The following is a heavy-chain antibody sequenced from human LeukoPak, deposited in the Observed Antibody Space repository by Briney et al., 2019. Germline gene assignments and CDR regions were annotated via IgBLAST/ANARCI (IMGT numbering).Heavy chain of an antibody. CDR3: ARYSRHRITYLSFLDY. J-gene: IGHJ4*02. CDR2: IGRGGDTR. V-gene: IGHV3-11*04. Sequence: PGGSLRLSCAASGFTFSDYYMSWIRQAPGKGLERVAYIGRGGDTRYYADSVKGRFTISRDNAQKSLYLSMDALRTEDTAMYYCARYSRHRITYLSFLDYWGPGTLVTVSS. CDR1: GFTFSDYY. D-gene: IGHD5-18*01.